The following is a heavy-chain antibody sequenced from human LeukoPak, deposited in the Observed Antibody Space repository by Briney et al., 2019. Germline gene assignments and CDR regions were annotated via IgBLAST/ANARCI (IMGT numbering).Heavy chain of an antibody. CDR2: IRGKPYGETT. CDR1: GFTFDDYA. J-gene: IGHJ4*02. D-gene: IGHD3-3*01. Sequence: GGSLRLSCAASGFTFDDYAMSWFRQAPGKGLEWVGFIRGKPYGETTEYAASVQGRFTISRDDSESTTYLQLNSLKTEDTAVYYCTRGSDTIFGVARDGFDSWGQGTLVTVSS. CDR3: TRGSDTIFGVARDGFDS. V-gene: IGHV3-49*03.